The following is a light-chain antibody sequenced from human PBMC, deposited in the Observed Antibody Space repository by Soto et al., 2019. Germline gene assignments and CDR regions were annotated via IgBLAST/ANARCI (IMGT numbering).Light chain of an antibody. V-gene: IGKV1-13*02. CDR2: DAS. Sequence: AIQLTQSPSSLSASVGDRVTITCRASKGISRALAWYQQKPGKDPKLLIYDASCFESGVPSRFSGSGSGTDFTLTISSGQPEDCATDSCHQCNTYPLTFGGGTKVESK. CDR1: KGISRA. CDR3: HQCNTYPLT. J-gene: IGKJ4*01.